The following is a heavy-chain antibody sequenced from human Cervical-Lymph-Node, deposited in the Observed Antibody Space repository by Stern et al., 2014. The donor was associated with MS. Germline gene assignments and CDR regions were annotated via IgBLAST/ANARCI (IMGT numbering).Heavy chain of an antibody. CDR1: GYTFNDNY. V-gene: IGHV1-2*02. Sequence: QVQLVQSGAEVKKPAASVKVSCKSSGYTFNDNYLHCVRLAPRQGLDLMGLIHPNAGGTKYVQTFQGRVTMTRDTSTSTVFMELNRLTSDDTAVYYCARGGYSSSYYRFDPWGQGTLVIVSS. CDR2: IHPNAGGT. J-gene: IGHJ5*02. CDR3: ARGGYSSSYYRFDP. D-gene: IGHD6-13*01.